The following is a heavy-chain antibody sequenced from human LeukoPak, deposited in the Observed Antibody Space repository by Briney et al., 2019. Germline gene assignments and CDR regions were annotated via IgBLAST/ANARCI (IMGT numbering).Heavy chain of an antibody. J-gene: IGHJ4*02. V-gene: IGHV1-46*01. Sequence: ASVKVSCKASEYTFTSYYIHWVRQAPGQGLEWMGIIDPSGGSTSYAQKFQGRVTMTRDTSTSTVYMELSSLRSEDTAVYYCVRAGRTGQVWFPQSSFDSGGQGTLVTVSS. CDR3: VRAGRTGQVWFPQSSFDS. D-gene: IGHD5-18*01. CDR2: IDPSGGST. CDR1: EYTFTSYY.